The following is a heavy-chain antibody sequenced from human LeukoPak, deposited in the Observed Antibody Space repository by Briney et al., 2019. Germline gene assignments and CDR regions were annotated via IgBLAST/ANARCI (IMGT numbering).Heavy chain of an antibody. D-gene: IGHD6-19*01. Sequence: GGSLRLSCAASGFTFSSYSMNWVRQAPGKGLEWVSSISSSSSYIYYADSVKGRFTISRDNAKNSLYLQMNSLRAEDTAVYYCAKDKIAQGIAVAGTYGYWGQGTLVTVSS. J-gene: IGHJ4*02. CDR1: GFTFSSYS. V-gene: IGHV3-21*01. CDR2: ISSSSSYI. CDR3: AKDKIAQGIAVAGTYGY.